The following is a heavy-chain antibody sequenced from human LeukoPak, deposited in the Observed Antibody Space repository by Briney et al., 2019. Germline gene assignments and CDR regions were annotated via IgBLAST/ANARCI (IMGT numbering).Heavy chain of an antibody. CDR3: AKDTSYSGPDAFDI. V-gene: IGHV3-9*01. Sequence: GGSLRLSCAASGFTFDDYAMHWVRQAPGKGLEWASGISWNSGSIGYADSVKGRFTISRDNAKNSLYLQMNSLRAEDTALYYCAKDTSYSGPDAFDIWGQGTMVTVSS. CDR2: ISWNSGSI. CDR1: GFTFDDYA. J-gene: IGHJ3*02. D-gene: IGHD2-15*01.